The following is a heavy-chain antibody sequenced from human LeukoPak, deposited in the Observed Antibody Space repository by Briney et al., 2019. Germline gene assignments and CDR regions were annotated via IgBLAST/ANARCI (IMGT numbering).Heavy chain of an antibody. Sequence: PSETLSLTCTVSGASIISRTFYWGWIRQSPGKGLEWIGSAIFSGDTYYNPSLRTRVPISIDPSKNHCSLDPTSVTAADTGVYYCARDSYVAATGFDFWGHGTLVTVSS. J-gene: IGHJ4*01. D-gene: IGHD1-26*01. CDR3: ARDSYVAATGFDF. V-gene: IGHV4-39*07. CDR2: AIFSGDT. CDR1: GASIISRTFY.